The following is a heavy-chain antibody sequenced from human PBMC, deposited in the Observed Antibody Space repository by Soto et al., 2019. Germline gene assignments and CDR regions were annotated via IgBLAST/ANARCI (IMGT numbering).Heavy chain of an antibody. Sequence: SETLSLTCAVSGGSIGSYYWSWIRQPPGKGLEWIGYIYYSGSTNYNPSLKSRVTISVDTSKNQFSLKLSSVTAADTAVYYCARLLRDYDILTGPNYYFDYWGQGTLVTVSS. CDR2: IYYSGST. D-gene: IGHD3-9*01. J-gene: IGHJ4*02. CDR3: ARLLRDYDILTGPNYYFDY. V-gene: IGHV4-59*08. CDR1: GGSIGSYY.